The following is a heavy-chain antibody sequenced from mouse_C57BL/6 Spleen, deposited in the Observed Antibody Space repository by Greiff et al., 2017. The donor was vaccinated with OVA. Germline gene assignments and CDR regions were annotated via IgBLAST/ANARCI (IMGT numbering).Heavy chain of an antibody. D-gene: IGHD1-3*01. V-gene: IGHV1-74*01. J-gene: IGHJ2*01. CDR3: AIGCITAEVDY. CDR1: GFTFTSYG. Sequence: QVHLLQSGAELVKPGASVKLSCTASGFTFTSYGMHWVRQTPGQGLEWIGWIHPDDSATNYNHKFKGKATLTVDKSSSTVYMQLSSLTSEDSAVYYCAIGCITAEVDYWGQGTTLTVSS. CDR2: IHPDDSAT.